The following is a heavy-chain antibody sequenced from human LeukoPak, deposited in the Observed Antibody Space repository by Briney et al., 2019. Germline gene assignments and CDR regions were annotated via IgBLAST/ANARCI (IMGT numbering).Heavy chain of an antibody. J-gene: IGHJ4*02. CDR2: ISGSGGST. CDR1: GFTFSSYG. D-gene: IGHD2-2*01. CDR3: AKGRFIVVVPAAPQGYFDY. Sequence: PGESLRLSCAASGFTFSSYGMSWVRQAPGKGLEWVSAISGSGGSTYYADSVKGRFTISRDNSKNTLYLQMNSLRAEDTAVYYCAKGRFIVVVPAAPQGYFDYWGQGTLVTVSS. V-gene: IGHV3-23*01.